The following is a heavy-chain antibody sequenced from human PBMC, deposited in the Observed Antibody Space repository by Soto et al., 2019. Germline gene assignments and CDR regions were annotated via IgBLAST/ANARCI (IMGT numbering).Heavy chain of an antibody. CDR1: GFTFSSYS. CDR2: ISSSSSTI. V-gene: IGHV3-48*01. Sequence: EVQLVESGGGLVQPGGSLRLSCAASGFTFSSYSMNWVRQAPGKGLEWVSYISSSSSTIYYADSVKGRFTISRDNAKNSVYLAMNSGGGEDTAEYYCARSDVSWGRGTLVTVSS. J-gene: IGHJ2*01. CDR3: ARSDVS.